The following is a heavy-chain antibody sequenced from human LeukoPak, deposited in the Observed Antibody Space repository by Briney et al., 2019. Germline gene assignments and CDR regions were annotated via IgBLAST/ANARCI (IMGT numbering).Heavy chain of an antibody. D-gene: IGHD3-16*01. CDR1: GFTFSSYS. V-gene: IGHV3-21*04. Sequence: PGGSLRLSCAASGFTFSSYSMNWVRQAPGKGLEWVSSISSSSSYIYFADSVKGRFTISRDNSKNTLYLQMNSLRAEDTAVYYCAKSARLAFDIRGQGTMVTVSS. CDR3: AKSARLAFDI. CDR2: ISSSSSYI. J-gene: IGHJ3*02.